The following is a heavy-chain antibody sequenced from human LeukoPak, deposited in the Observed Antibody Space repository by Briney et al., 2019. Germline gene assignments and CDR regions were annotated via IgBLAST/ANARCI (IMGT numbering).Heavy chain of an antibody. CDR3: ARLYYDSSGYYQICYFDY. CDR1: GGSISSSSYY. D-gene: IGHD3-22*01. CDR2: TYYSGST. V-gene: IGHV4-39*01. J-gene: IGHJ4*02. Sequence: SETLSLTCTVSGGSISSSSYYWGWIRQPPGKGLEWIGSTYYSGSTYYNPSLKSRVTISVDTSKNQFSLNLSSVTAADTAVYYCARLYYDSSGYYQICYFDYWGQGTLVTVSS.